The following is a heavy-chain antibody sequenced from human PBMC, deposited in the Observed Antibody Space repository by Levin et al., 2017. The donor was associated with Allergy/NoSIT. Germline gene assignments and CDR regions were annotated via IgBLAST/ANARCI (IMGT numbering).Heavy chain of an antibody. Sequence: PGESLKISCAASGFTFSGHGMHWVRQAPGKGLEWVAVIANDGRDKKYADSVKGRLTISRDNSKNALYLQMDSLRTEDTAVYYCAKDVARLAAQYYFDYWGQGTLVTVSS. CDR2: IANDGRDK. D-gene: IGHD3-9*01. V-gene: IGHV3-30*18. CDR1: GFTFSGHG. J-gene: IGHJ4*02. CDR3: AKDVARLAAQYYFDY.